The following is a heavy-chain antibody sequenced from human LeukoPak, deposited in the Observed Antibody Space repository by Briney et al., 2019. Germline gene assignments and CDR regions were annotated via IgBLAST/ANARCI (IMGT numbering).Heavy chain of an antibody. J-gene: IGHJ4*02. CDR2: ISSSSSYI. D-gene: IGHD5-12*01. CDR3: AAGYHSGLAY. Sequence: GGSLRLSCAASGFTFSSYSMNWVRQAPGKGLEWVSSISSSSSYIYYAGSVKGRFTISRDNAKNSLYLQMNSLRAEDTAVYYCAAGYHSGLAYWGQGTLVTVSS. CDR1: GFTFSSYS. V-gene: IGHV3-21*01.